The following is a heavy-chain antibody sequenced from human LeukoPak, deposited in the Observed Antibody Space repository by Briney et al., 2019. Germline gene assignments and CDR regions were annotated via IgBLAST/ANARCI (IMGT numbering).Heavy chain of an antibody. CDR3: ARAVVPAAISEYYFDY. Sequence: ASVKVSCKASGGTFSSYAISWVRQAPGQGLEWMGGIIPIFGTANYAQKFQGRVTITTGESTSTAYMELSSLRSEDTAVYYCARAVVPAAISEYYFDYWGQGTLVTVSS. CDR2: IIPIFGTA. V-gene: IGHV1-69*05. CDR1: GGTFSSYA. D-gene: IGHD2-2*01. J-gene: IGHJ4*02.